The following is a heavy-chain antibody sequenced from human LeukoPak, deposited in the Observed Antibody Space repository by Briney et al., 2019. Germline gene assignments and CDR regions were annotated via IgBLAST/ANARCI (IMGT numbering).Heavy chain of an antibody. D-gene: IGHD2-15*01. Sequence: PSETLSLTCTVSGGSISSYYWSWIRQPPGKGLEWIGYIYYSGSTNYNPSLKSRVTISVDTPKNQFSLKLSSVTAADTAVYYCAREYCSGGSCYLDYWGQGTLVTVSS. V-gene: IGHV4-59*01. CDR2: IYYSGST. CDR3: AREYCSGGSCYLDY. J-gene: IGHJ4*02. CDR1: GGSISSYY.